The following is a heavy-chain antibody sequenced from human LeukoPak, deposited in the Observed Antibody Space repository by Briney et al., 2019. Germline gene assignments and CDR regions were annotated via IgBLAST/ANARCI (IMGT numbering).Heavy chain of an antibody. D-gene: IGHD6-19*01. CDR1: GGSISSYY. CDR2: IYYSGST. CDR3: ARGKSSGWYTFDY. V-gene: IGHV4-59*01. Sequence: SETLSLTCTVSGGSISSYYSSWIRQPPGKGLEWIGYIYYSGSTNYNPSLKSRVTISVDTSKNQFSLKLSSVTAADTAVYYCARGKSSGWYTFDYWGQGTLVTVSS. J-gene: IGHJ4*02.